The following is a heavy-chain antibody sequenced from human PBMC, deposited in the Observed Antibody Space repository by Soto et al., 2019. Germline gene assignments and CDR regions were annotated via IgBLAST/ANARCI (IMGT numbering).Heavy chain of an antibody. CDR3: ARDRTPYSGYNWFDP. Sequence: GGSLRLSCAASGFTFSSYWMHWVRQAPGKGLVWVSRINSDGSSTSYADSVKGRFTISRDNAKNTLYLQMNSLRAEDTAVYYCARDRTPYSGYNWFDPWGQGTLVTVSS. V-gene: IGHV3-74*01. J-gene: IGHJ5*02. CDR1: GFTFSSYW. CDR2: INSDGSST. D-gene: IGHD2-21*01.